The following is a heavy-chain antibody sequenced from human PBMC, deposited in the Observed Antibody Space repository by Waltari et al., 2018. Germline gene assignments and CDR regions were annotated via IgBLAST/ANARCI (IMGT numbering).Heavy chain of an antibody. Sequence: EVQLLESGGGLVQPGGSLRLSCAASGFTFSSYAMSWVRQAPGKGLEWVSAISGSGGSTSYADSVKGRVTITRDNSKNTLYLQMNSLRAEDTAVYYCAKSARHYDSREDYWGQGTLVTVSS. CDR3: AKSARHYDSREDY. J-gene: IGHJ4*02. D-gene: IGHD3-22*01. CDR2: ISGSGGST. CDR1: GFTFSSYA. V-gene: IGHV3-23*01.